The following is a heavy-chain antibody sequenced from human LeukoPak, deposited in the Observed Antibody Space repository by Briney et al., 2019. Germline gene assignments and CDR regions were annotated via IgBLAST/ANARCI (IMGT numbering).Heavy chain of an antibody. CDR3: VTEPGYCTGGRCYGGWFDP. CDR1: GGSISTYY. CDR2: INHSGNT. D-gene: IGHD2-15*01. V-gene: IGHV4-34*01. J-gene: IGHJ5*02. Sequence: PSETLSLTCTVSGGSISTYYWSRIRQAPGKGLEWIGEINHSGNTNYNPSLKSRVTISLDTSKNQFSLKLNSVTAADTAVYYCVTEPGYCTGGRCYGGWFDPWGQGTLVTVSS.